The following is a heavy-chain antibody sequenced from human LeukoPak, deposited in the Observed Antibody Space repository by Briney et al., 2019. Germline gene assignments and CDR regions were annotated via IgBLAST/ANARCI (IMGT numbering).Heavy chain of an antibody. V-gene: IGHV3-74*01. CDR1: GFPFSVYW. D-gene: IGHD5-18*01. J-gene: IGHJ4*02. CDR3: ARGTGIQLWLAYY. CDR2: INSDGTDT. Sequence: PGGSLRLSCAASGFPFSVYWMHWVRQAPGKGLVWVSRINSDGTDTNYADSVKGRFTISRDNAKNTLYLQMNSLRAEDTAVYYCARGTGIQLWLAYYWGQGTLVTVSS.